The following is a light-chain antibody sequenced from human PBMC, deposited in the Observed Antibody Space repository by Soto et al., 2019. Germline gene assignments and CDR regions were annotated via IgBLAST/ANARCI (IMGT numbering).Light chain of an antibody. CDR3: QQYGSSVGT. CDR2: GAS. J-gene: IGKJ1*01. V-gene: IGKV3-20*01. CDR1: QSVSSSS. Sequence: EIVLTQSPGTLSLSPGERATLSCRASQSVSSSSLAWYQQKPGQAPRLLIYGASSRATGIQDRFSGSGSGTDFTLTISRLEPEDVAVYYCQQYGSSVGTFGQGTKVEIK.